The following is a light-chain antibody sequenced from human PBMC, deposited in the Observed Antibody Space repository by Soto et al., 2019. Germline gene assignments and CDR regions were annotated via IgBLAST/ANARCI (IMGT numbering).Light chain of an antibody. CDR1: QSVSSSY. CDR2: GAS. J-gene: IGKJ1*01. CDR3: RQYGSSPPWT. V-gene: IGKV3-20*01. Sequence: EIVLTQSPGTLSLSPGERATLSCRASQSVSSSYLAWYQQKPGQAPRLLIYGASIRATGIPDRFSGSGSGTDLARTISRLEPEDFAVYDCRQYGSSPPWTFGQGSQVEIK.